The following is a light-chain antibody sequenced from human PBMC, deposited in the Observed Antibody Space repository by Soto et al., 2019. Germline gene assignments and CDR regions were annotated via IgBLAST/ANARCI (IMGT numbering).Light chain of an antibody. V-gene: IGKV1-39*01. J-gene: IGKJ5*01. CDR3: QQSYSTPQIT. CDR1: QSISSY. Sequence: DIQMTQSPSSLSASVVDRVTITFRASQSISSYLNWYQQKPGKAPKLLIYAASSLQSGVPSRFSGSGSGTDFTLTISSLQPEDFATYYCQQSYSTPQITFDQGTRLEIK. CDR2: AAS.